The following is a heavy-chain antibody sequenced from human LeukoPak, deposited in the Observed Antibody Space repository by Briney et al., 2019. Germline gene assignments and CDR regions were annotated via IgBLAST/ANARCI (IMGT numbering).Heavy chain of an antibody. Sequence: GGSLRLSCVGSGFTFNTYGMTWVRQTPGKGLEWVSTISASGVSTHHANSVKGRFAISRDNSKNTLYLQMDSLRAEDTAVYYCARGGSGYSYGKIDYWGQGTLVTVSS. D-gene: IGHD5-18*01. CDR1: GFTFNTYG. J-gene: IGHJ4*02. V-gene: IGHV3-23*01. CDR2: ISASGVST. CDR3: ARGGSGYSYGKIDY.